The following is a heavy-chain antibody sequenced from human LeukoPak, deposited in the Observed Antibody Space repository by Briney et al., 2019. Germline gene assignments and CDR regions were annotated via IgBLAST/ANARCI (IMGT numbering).Heavy chain of an antibody. CDR3: VRDGEGVAISVNYWFDP. CDR1: GYTFTSYD. D-gene: IGHD3-10*01. Sequence: ASVKVSCKASGYTFTSYDINWVRQATGQGLEWMGWMNPNSGNTGYAQKFQGRVTMTRNTSISTAYMELRGLRSEDTAVYYCVRDGEGVAISVNYWFDPWGQGTLVTVSS. V-gene: IGHV1-8*01. CDR2: MNPNSGNT. J-gene: IGHJ5*02.